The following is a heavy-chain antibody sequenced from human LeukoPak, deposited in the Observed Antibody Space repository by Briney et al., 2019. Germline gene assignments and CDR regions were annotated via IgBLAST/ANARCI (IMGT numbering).Heavy chain of an antibody. CDR3: TRHERGRYDGSGSPPVF. D-gene: IGHD3-10*01. J-gene: IGHJ4*02. V-gene: IGHV4-39*01. CDR1: GGSISSYY. Sequence: PSETLSLTCTVSGGSISSYYWSWIRQPPGKGLEWIGSIYYSGSTYYNPSLKSRVTISVDTSKKQFSLKLSSVTAADTAVYYCTRHERGRYDGSGSPPVFWGQGTLVTVSS. CDR2: IYYSGST.